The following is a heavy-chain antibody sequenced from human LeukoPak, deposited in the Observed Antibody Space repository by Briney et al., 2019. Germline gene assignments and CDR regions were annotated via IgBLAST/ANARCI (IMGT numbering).Heavy chain of an antibody. CDR3: AREVSDMMTFGGGLLY. CDR1: GGSISSSNW. J-gene: IGHJ4*02. Sequence: SETLSLTCAVSGGSISSSNWWTWARQPPGKGLQWIGEIHHSGTTNYNPSLKSRVTISVDKSKNQFSLKLSSVTAADTAVYYCAREVSDMMTFGGGLLYWGQGTLVTVSS. D-gene: IGHD3-16*01. V-gene: IGHV4-4*02. CDR2: IHHSGTT.